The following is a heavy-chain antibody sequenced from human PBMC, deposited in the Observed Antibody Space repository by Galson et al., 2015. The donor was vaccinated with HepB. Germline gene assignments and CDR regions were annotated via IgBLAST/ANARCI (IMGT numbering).Heavy chain of an antibody. CDR2: INPNSGGT. V-gene: IGHV1-2*06. D-gene: IGHD2-2*01. J-gene: IGHJ5*02. CDR1: GYTFTGYY. CDR3: VRSGEYCSSTSCKSNNWFDP. Sequence: SVKVSCKASGYTFTGYYMHWVRQAPGQGLEWMGRINPNSGGTNYAQKFQGRVTMTRDTSISTAYMELSRLRSDDTAVYYCVRSGEYCSSTSCKSNNWFDPWGQGTLVTVSS.